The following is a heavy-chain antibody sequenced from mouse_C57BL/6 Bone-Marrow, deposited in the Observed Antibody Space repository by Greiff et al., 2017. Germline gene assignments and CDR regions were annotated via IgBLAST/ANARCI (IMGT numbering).Heavy chain of an antibody. Sequence: QVQLQQPGTELVKPGASVKLSCKASGYTFTSYWMHWVKQRPGQGLEWIGNINPSNGGTNYNEKFKSKATLTVDKSSSTAYMQLSSLTSEDSAVYYCARWGYYDYGDWYFDVWGTGTTVTVSS. CDR3: ARWGYYDYGDWYFDV. CDR1: GYTFTSYW. D-gene: IGHD2-4*01. J-gene: IGHJ1*03. V-gene: IGHV1-53*01. CDR2: INPSNGGT.